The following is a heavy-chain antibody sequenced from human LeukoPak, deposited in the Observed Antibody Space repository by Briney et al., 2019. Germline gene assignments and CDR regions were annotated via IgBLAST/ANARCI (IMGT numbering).Heavy chain of an antibody. J-gene: IGHJ4*02. CDR3: ARGYSYAFGY. CDR2: IIPILGIA. V-gene: IGHV1-69*02. Sequence: SVKVCCKASGGTFSSYTISWVGQAPGQGLEWMGRIIPILGIANYAQKYQGRVTITANKSTRTAYMELSSLRSEDTAVYYCARGYSYAFGYWGQGTLVTVSS. D-gene: IGHD5-18*01. CDR1: GGTFSSYT.